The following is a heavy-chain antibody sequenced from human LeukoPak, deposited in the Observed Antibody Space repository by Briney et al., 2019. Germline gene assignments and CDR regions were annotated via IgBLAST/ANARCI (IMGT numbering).Heavy chain of an antibody. CDR3: ARAPLDCSGGSCYYWYFDL. D-gene: IGHD2-15*01. Sequence: TSETLSLTCTVSGGSISSGDYYWSWIRQPPGRGLEWIGYIYYSGSTYYNPSLKSRVTISVDTSKNQFSLKLSSVTAADTAIYYCARAPLDCSGGSCYYWYFDLCGRGTLVTVSS. CDR1: GGSISSGDYY. CDR2: IYYSGST. V-gene: IGHV4-30-4*08. J-gene: IGHJ2*01.